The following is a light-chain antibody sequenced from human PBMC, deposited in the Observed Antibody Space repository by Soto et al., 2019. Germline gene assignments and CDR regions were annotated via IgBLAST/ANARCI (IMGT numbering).Light chain of an antibody. CDR2: AAS. J-gene: IGKJ4*01. CDR1: QGISSD. V-gene: IGKV1-8*01. Sequence: AIRMTQSPSSLSASTGDRVTITCRASQGISSDLAWYPQKPGKAPKLLIYAASTLQSGVPSRFSGSGSGTDFTLTISCLQSEDFATYYCQQYYSYPLLTFGGGTKVEIK. CDR3: QQYYSYPLLT.